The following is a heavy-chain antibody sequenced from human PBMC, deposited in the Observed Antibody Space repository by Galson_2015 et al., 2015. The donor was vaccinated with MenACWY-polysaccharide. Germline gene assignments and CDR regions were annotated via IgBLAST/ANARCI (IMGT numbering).Heavy chain of an antibody. CDR3: ARAPTPYCSSTSCFNKYAFDV. Sequence: SETLSLTCTVSGGSINSRSYHWGWIRQPPGKGLEWIGIIYYRGNTYYNPSLESRVPISVDTSNNQFSLMLSSVTAADTALYYCARAPTPYCSSTSCFNKYAFDVWGQGTMVTVSS. D-gene: IGHD2-2*01. CDR1: GGSINSRSYH. J-gene: IGHJ3*01. V-gene: IGHV4-39*01. CDR2: IYYRGNT.